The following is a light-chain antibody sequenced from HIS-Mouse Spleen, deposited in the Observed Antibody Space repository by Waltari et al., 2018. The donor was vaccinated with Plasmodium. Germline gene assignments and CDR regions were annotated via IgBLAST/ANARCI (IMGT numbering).Light chain of an antibody. Sequence: QSALTQPPSASGSPGQSVTIPCTATSSDVGGYKYVSWYQQHPGKAPKLMIYEVSKRPAGVPDRFSGSKSGNTASLTVSGLQAEDEADYYCSSYAGSNNLVFGGGTKLTVL. CDR1: SSDVGGYKY. V-gene: IGLV2-8*01. CDR2: EVS. CDR3: SSYAGSNNLV. J-gene: IGLJ2*01.